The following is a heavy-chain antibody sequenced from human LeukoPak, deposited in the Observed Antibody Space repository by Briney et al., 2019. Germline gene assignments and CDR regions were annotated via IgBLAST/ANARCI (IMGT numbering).Heavy chain of an antibody. D-gene: IGHD3-10*01. CDR2: IYWNDDK. CDR3: AHSPGLLWFGEPFDAFDI. CDR1: GFSLSTSGVG. Sequence: SGPTLVKPTQTLTLTCTFSGFSLSTSGVGVGWIRQPPGKALEWLALIYWNDDKRYGPSLKSRLTITKDTSKNQVVLTMTNMDPVDTATYYCAHSPGLLWFGEPFDAFDIWGQGTMVTVFS. J-gene: IGHJ3*02. V-gene: IGHV2-5*01.